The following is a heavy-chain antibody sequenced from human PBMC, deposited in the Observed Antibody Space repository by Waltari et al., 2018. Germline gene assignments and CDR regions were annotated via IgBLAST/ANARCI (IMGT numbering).Heavy chain of an antibody. Sequence: QVQLQQSGPGLVKPSQTLPLTCAISGDSVSNENAAWHCIRQSPSRGLEWLGRTYYRAKWYNEYAVSMKSRTTVNPDTSKNQFSLQLNSVTPEDTAVYYCTRELVGYFDYWDQGTLVTVSS. CDR3: TRELVGYFDY. V-gene: IGHV6-1*01. CDR1: GDSVSNENAA. J-gene: IGHJ4*02. D-gene: IGHD2-15*01. CDR2: TYYRAKWYN.